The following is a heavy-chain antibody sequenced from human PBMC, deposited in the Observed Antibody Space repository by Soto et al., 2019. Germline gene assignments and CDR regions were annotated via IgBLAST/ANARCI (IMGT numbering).Heavy chain of an antibody. CDR2: IYPGDSDT. D-gene: IGHD2-15*01. CDR1: GYSCTSYW. CDR3: ATLGYCSGGSCYGGGNDAFDI. V-gene: IGHV5-51*01. J-gene: IGHJ3*02. Sequence: GESLKISCKGSGYSCTSYWIGWVRQMPGKGLEWMGIIYPGDSDTRYSPSFQGQVTISADKSISTAYLQWSSLKASDTAMYYCATLGYCSGGSCYGGGNDAFDIWGQGTMVTVSS.